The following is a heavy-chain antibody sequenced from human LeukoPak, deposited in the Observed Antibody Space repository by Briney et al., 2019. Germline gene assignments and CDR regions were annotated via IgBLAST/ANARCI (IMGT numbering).Heavy chain of an antibody. V-gene: IGHV3-30*02. CDR1: GFIFNNFG. Sequence: GGSLRLSCAASGFIFNNFGMHWVRQAPGKGLEWVAFIRYDGNNKYYADSVKGRFTISRDNSKNTLYLQMNSLRAEDTAVYYCARDPEGTTVVTPRGWEPPVWGQGTLVTVSS. CDR2: IRYDGNNK. CDR3: ARDPEGTTVVTPRGWEPPV. J-gene: IGHJ4*02. D-gene: IGHD4-23*01.